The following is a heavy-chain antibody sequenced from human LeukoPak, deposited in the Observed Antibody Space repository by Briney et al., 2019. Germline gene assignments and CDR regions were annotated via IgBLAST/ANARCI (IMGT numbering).Heavy chain of an antibody. D-gene: IGHD1-26*01. CDR1: GFTFSSYS. CDR3: ARARPSSGSYRGSFDY. J-gene: IGHJ4*02. V-gene: IGHV3-48*04. Sequence: QPGGSLRLSCAASGFTFSSYSMNWVRQAPGKGLEWVSYISSSSSTIYYADSVKGRFTISRDNAKNSLYLQTNSLRAEDTAVYYCARARPSSGSYRGSFDYWGQGTLVTVSS. CDR2: ISSSSSTI.